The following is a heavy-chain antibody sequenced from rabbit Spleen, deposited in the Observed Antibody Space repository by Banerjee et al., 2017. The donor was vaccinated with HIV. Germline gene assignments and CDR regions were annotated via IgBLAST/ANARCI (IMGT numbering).Heavy chain of an antibody. Sequence: QEHLEESGGDLVKPEGSLTLTCTASGFSFSSTYWIFWVRQAPGKGLEWIGCINSGSSGTTFAASWAKCRFTISRSSSTTVTLPMTSLTAAVTATYFCARGYTDYATSRLDLWGPGSLVTVS. V-gene: IGHV1S45*01. CDR1: GFSFSSTYW. CDR3: ARGYTDYATSRLDL. J-gene: IGHJ3*01. D-gene: IGHD6-1*01. CDR2: INSGSSGTT.